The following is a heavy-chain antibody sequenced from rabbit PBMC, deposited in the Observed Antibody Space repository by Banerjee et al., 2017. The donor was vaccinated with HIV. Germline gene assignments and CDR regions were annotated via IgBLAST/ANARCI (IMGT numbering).Heavy chain of an antibody. CDR2: VDVGWTGDT. J-gene: IGHJ4*01. CDR3: AREKYGVAGYYGAFNL. D-gene: IGHD1-1*01. CDR1: GTAFSHYG. V-gene: IGHV1S45*01. Sequence: QEQVEESGGGLVTLGGSLTLSCTASGTAFSHYGISWVRQVLGKGLEWIAVVDVGWTGDTHYASWAKGRFTISKTSSTTVTLQMTSLTAADTVTEFGAREKYGVAGYYGAFNLWGPGTLVTVS.